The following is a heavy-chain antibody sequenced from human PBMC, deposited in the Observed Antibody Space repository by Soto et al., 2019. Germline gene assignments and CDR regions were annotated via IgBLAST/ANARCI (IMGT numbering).Heavy chain of an antibody. J-gene: IGHJ4*02. CDR2: ISGHGGDI. CDR3: AREDGGGPFDL. Sequence: EVQLLEFGGGLVRPGGSLRLSCAASGFIFSSYAMHWVRQAPGKGLEWVSGISGHGGDIYYADSVKGRFTISGDTATSTLYLQMDSLRADDTAVYYCAREDGGGPFDLWGQGTLVTVSS. CDR1: GFIFSSYA. D-gene: IGHD2-15*01. V-gene: IGHV3-23*01.